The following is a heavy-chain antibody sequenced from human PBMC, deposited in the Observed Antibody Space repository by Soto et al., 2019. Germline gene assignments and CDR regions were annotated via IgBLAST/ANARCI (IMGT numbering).Heavy chain of an antibody. Sequence: QVQLQESGPGLVKPSETLSLTCTVSGGSISSYYWSWIRQPPGKGLEWIGYIYYSGSTNYNPSLKSRVTISVDTSKSQFSLKLSSVTAADTAVYYCARDRDSYGRFDYWGQGTLVTVSS. CDR3: ARDRDSYGRFDY. V-gene: IGHV4-59*01. J-gene: IGHJ4*02. CDR2: IYYSGST. CDR1: GGSISSYY. D-gene: IGHD5-18*01.